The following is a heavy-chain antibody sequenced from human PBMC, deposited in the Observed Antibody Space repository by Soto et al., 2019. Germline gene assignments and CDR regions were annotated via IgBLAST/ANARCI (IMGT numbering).Heavy chain of an antibody. V-gene: IGHV6-1*01. J-gene: IGHJ4*02. D-gene: IGHD6-19*01. CDR1: GDSVFSTSTA. CDR3: ARGSYYSGWV. CDR2: TYYRSNWYT. Sequence: SQTLSLTCAISGDSVFSTSTAWSWIRQSPSRGLEWLGRTYYRSNWYTDYAVSVKSRITISPDTSKNKFSLQLNSVTPEDTAVYYCARGSYYSGWVWGQGTLVTVSS.